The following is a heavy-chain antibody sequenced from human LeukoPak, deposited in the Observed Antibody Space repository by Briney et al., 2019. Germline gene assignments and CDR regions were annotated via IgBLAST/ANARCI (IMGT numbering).Heavy chain of an antibody. CDR3: AARYYYDSSGYSEAFDP. D-gene: IGHD3-22*01. CDR2: IVVGSGNT. CDR1: GFTFTSSA. Sequence: GASVKVSCKASGFTFTSSAMQWVRQARGQRGEWIGWIVVGSGNTNYAQKFQERVTITRDMSTSTAYMELSSLRSEDTAVYYCAARYYYDSSGYSEAFDPWGQGTLVTVSS. V-gene: IGHV1-58*02. J-gene: IGHJ5*02.